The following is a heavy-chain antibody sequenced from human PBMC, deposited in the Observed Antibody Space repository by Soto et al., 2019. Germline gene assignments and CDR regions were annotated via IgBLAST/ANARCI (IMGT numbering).Heavy chain of an antibody. J-gene: IGHJ5*02. D-gene: IGHD6-19*01. Sequence: GSLRLSCAASGFTLSSYSMNWVRQAPGKGLEWVSSISSSSSYIYYADSVKGRFTISRDNAKSSLYLQMNSLRAEDTAVYYCARDVSSGYNWFDPWGQGTLVTSPQ. CDR1: GFTLSSYS. CDR2: ISSSSSYI. CDR3: ARDVSSGYNWFDP. V-gene: IGHV3-21*01.